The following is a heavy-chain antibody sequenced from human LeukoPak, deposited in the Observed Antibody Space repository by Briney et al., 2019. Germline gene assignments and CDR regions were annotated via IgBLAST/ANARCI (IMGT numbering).Heavy chain of an antibody. CDR1: GGSISSSNW. D-gene: IGHD3-22*01. J-gene: IGHJ4*02. CDR3: ATYASDGDYDSSGYGIDY. V-gene: IGHV4-4*02. CDR2: IYHSGST. Sequence: SETLSLTCAVSGGSISSSNWWSWVRQPPGKGLEWIGEIYHSGSTNYNPSLKSRVTISVDTSKNQFSLKLSSVTAADTAVYYCATYASDGDYDSSGYGIDYWGQGTLVTVSS.